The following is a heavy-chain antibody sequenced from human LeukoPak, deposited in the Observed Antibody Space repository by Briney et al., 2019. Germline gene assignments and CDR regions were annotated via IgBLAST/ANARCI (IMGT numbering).Heavy chain of an antibody. J-gene: IGHJ4*02. CDR2: NISSGNST. V-gene: IGHV3-23*01. D-gene: IGHD3-10*01. CDR1: GFTLSSYA. CDR3: ARDPTSGTKPTWFGERGIDD. Sequence: GGTLRLSCAASGFTLSSYAMSGVRQAPGKRLECVSTNISSGNSTYYPDSVKGRFTNYRDNSKNTLYLQMNSLRVEDTALYYCARDPTSGTKPTWFGERGIDDWGQGTLVTVSP.